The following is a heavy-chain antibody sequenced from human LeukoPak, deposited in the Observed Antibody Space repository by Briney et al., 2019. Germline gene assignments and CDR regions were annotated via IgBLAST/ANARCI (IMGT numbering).Heavy chain of an antibody. CDR1: GFTFSSYG. V-gene: IGHV3-30*02. CDR2: IRYDGSNK. J-gene: IGHJ5*02. CDR3: AKEQLDIVVGWFDP. D-gene: IGHD2-2*03. Sequence: PGGSLRLSCAASGFTFSSYGMHWVRQAPGKGLEWVAFIRYDGSNKYYADSVKGRFTISRDNSKNTLYLQMNSLRAEDTAVYYCAKEQLDIVVGWFDPWGQGTLVTVSS.